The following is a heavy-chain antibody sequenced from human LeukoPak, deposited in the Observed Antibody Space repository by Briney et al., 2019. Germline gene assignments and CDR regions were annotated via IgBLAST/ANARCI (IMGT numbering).Heavy chain of an antibody. D-gene: IGHD3-22*01. CDR1: GFTFSSYA. Sequence: GGSLRLSCAASGFTFSSYAMSWVRQAPGKGLEWVSAISGSGGSTYYADSVKGRFTISRDNSKNTLYLQTNSLRAEDTAVYYCVRDDDRPDNGLDYWGQGTLVTVSS. CDR2: ISGSGGST. CDR3: VRDDDRPDNGLDY. J-gene: IGHJ4*02. V-gene: IGHV3-23*01.